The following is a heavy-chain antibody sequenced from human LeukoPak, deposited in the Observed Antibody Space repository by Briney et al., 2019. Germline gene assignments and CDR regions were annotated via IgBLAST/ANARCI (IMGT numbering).Heavy chain of an antibody. CDR1: GGSISSSNW. CDR2: IYHSGST. D-gene: IGHD3-16*02. V-gene: IGHV4-4*02. Sequence: SETLSLTCAVSGGSISSSNWWSWVRQPPGKGLEWIGEIYHSGSTNYNPSLKSRVTISVDKSKNQFSLKLSSVTAADTAVYYCARGSSTFGGVIVYFYWGQGTLVTVSS. J-gene: IGHJ4*02. CDR3: ARGSSTFGGVIVYFY.